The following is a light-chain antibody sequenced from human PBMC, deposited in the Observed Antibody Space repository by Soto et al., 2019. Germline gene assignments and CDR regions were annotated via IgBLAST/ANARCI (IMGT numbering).Light chain of an antibody. V-gene: IGKV3-15*01. J-gene: IGKJ4*01. CDR1: QSVSSSY. CDR2: GAS. Sequence: EIVLTQSPGTLSLSPGERATLSCRASQSVSSSYLAWYQQKPGQAPRLLISGASTGAAAIPARFSGSGSGTEFTLTINSLQSEDYAIYYCQQYDQWPVTFGGGTKVDI. CDR3: QQYDQWPVT.